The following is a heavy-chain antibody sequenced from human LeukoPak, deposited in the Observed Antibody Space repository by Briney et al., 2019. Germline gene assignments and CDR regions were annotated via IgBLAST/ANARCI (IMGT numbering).Heavy chain of an antibody. Sequence: SVKVSCKASGGTFSSYTISWVRQAPGQGLEWMGRIIPILGIANYAQKFQGRVTITADKSTSTAYMELSSLRSEDTAVYYCAGGDHGKPNRLDYWGQGTWSPSPQ. J-gene: IGHJ4*02. CDR2: IIPILGIA. CDR3: AGGDHGKPNRLDY. CDR1: GGTFSSYT. D-gene: IGHD4/OR15-4a*01. V-gene: IGHV1-69*02.